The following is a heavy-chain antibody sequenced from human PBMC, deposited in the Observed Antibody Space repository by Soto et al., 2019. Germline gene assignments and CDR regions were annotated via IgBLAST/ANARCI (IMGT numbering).Heavy chain of an antibody. CDR1: GFSLSTSGVG. CDR2: IYWDVDK. D-gene: IGHD4-17*01. CDR3: AHRLRTVYFDY. J-gene: IGHJ4*02. Sequence: QITLKESGPTLVKPSQTLTLTCTFSGFSLSTSGVGVCWIRQPPGKALEWLALIYWDVDKRYSPSLKNRLTITEDTSKNQVVRTMTQMYPVDTATYYCAHRLRTVYFDYWGQGTLATVSS. V-gene: IGHV2-5*02.